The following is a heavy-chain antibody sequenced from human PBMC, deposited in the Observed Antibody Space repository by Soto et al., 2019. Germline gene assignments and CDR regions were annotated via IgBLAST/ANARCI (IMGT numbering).Heavy chain of an antibody. V-gene: IGHV4-39*01. D-gene: IGHD3-10*01. CDR1: GDSISNNNFY. J-gene: IGHJ6*03. Sequence: SETLSLTCTVSGDSISNNNFYWGWIRQPPGKGLEWIGSIYYSGSTYYNPSLKSRVTISVDTSNNQLSLKLSSVTAADTAVYYCARHYGYYSHYMDVWTRGTTITVSS. CDR2: IYYSGST. CDR3: ARHYGYYSHYMDV.